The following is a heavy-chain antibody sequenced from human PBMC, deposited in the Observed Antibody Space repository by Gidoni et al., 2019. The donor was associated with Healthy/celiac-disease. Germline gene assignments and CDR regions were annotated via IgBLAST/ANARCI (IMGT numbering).Heavy chain of an antibody. V-gene: IGHV3-30*18. D-gene: IGHD3-22*01. Sequence: QVQLVESGGGVVQPGRSLRLSCAASGFTFSCYGMHWVRQAPGQGLEWVAVISYDGSNKYYADSVKGRFTISRDNSKNTLYLQMNSLRAEDTAVYYCAKVNDSSGYYYPYFDYWGQGTLVTVSS. CDR1: GFTFSCYG. CDR2: ISYDGSNK. J-gene: IGHJ4*02. CDR3: AKVNDSSGYYYPYFDY.